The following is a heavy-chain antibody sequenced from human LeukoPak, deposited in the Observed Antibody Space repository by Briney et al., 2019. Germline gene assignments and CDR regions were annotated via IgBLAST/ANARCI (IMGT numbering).Heavy chain of an antibody. CDR3: ARTPRRGGFDY. CDR1: GGSLSSYY. J-gene: IGHJ4*02. Sequence: SETLSLTCTVSGGSLSSYYWSWLRQPPGQGLEWIAYIYYTGSTDYNPSLKSRVTISGDMSKNQFSLNLNSVTAADTAIYYCARTPRRGGFDYWGQGILVTVSS. D-gene: IGHD3-10*01. V-gene: IGHV4-59*01. CDR2: IYYTGST.